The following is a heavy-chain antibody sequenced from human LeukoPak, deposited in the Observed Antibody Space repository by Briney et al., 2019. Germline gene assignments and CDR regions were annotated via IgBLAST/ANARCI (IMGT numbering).Heavy chain of an antibody. Sequence: SETLSLTCTVSGGSISGYYWSWIRQPPGKGLEWIGYIYYSGSTNYNPSLKSRVTISVDTSKGQFSLKLSSVTAADTAVYYCARTRLSNYYFDCWGQGTLVTVSS. J-gene: IGHJ4*02. CDR2: IYYSGST. V-gene: IGHV4-59*08. D-gene: IGHD4-11*01. CDR3: ARTRLSNYYFDC. CDR1: GGSISGYY.